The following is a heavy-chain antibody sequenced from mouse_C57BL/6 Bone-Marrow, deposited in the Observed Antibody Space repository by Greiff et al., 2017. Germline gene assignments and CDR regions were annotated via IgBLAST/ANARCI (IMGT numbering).Heavy chain of an antibody. CDR1: GYTFTDYN. CDR3: ARIVHTPY. Sequence: EVQLLQSGPELVKPGASVKMSCKASGYTFTDYNMHWVKQSHGKSLEWIGYINPNNGGISYNQKFKGKATLTVNKSSSTAYMEHRSLKSGDSAVYYCARIVHTPYWGQGTTLTVSS. J-gene: IGHJ2*01. V-gene: IGHV1-22*01. CDR2: INPNNGGI. D-gene: IGHD5-1-1*01.